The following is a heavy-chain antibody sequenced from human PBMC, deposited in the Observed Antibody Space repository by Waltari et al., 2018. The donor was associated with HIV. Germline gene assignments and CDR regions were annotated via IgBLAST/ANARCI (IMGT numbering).Heavy chain of an antibody. CDR2: INRSGST. Sequence: QVQLQQWGAGLLKPSETLSLTCAVYGGSFSGYYWTWIRQPPGKGLEWIGEINRSGSTNYDPSLKSRVTISEDMSKNQFSLKVRSVTAADTAVYYCVRSVDYWGQGTLVTVSS. V-gene: IGHV4-34*01. CDR1: GGSFSGYY. J-gene: IGHJ4*02. CDR3: VRSVDY.